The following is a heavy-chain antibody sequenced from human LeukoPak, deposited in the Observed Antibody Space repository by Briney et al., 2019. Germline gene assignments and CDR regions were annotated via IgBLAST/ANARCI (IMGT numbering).Heavy chain of an antibody. D-gene: IGHD1-14*01. CDR2: IYYSGST. CDR3: ARGLPVTQRGGYFQH. CDR1: GGSISSSSYY. V-gene: IGHV4-39*07. Sequence: SETLSLTCTVSGGSISSSSYYWGWIRQPPGKGLEWIGSIYYSGSTYYNPSLKSRVTISVDTSKNQFSLKLSSVTAADTAVYYCARGLPVTQRGGYFQHWGQGTLVTVSS. J-gene: IGHJ1*01.